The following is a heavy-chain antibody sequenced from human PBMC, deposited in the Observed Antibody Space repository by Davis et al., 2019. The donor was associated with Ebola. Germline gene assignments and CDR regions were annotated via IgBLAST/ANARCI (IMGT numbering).Heavy chain of an antibody. Sequence: MPSETLSLTCAVSGGSISSSYWWSWVRQPPGKGLEWIGEIYHTGSTNYNPSLKSRITISVDKSKNQFSLKLSSVTAADTAVYFCARDREWLVQGYFYYWGQGTLVTVSS. CDR1: GGSISSSYW. V-gene: IGHV4-4*02. CDR3: ARDREWLVQGYFYY. CDR2: IYHTGST. D-gene: IGHD6-19*01. J-gene: IGHJ4*02.